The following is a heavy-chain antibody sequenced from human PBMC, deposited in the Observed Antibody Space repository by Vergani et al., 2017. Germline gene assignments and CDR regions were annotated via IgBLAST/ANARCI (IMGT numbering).Heavy chain of an antibody. V-gene: IGHV4-31*03. J-gene: IGHJ6*03. CDR2: IYYSGST. CDR3: ASKHQYCSSTSCYGYYYYMDV. Sequence: QVQLQESGPGLVKPSQTLSLTCTVSGGSISSGGYYWSWIRQHPGKGLEWIGYIYYSGSTYYNPSLKSRVTISVDTSKNQFSLKLSSVTAADTAVYYCASKHQYCSSTSCYGYYYYMDVWGKGTTVTVSS. CDR1: GGSISSGGYY. D-gene: IGHD2-2*01.